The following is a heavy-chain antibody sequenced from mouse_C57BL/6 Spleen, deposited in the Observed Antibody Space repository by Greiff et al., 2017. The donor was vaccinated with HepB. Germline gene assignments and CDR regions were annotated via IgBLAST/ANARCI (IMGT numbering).Heavy chain of an antibody. CDR1: GYTFTSYW. Sequence: QVQLQQSGAELVKPGASVKLSCKASGYTFTSYWMQWVKQRPGQGLEWIGEIDPSDSYTNYNQKFKGKATLTVDTSSSTAYMQLSSLTSEDSAVYYCARDIYYDLRRDYFDYWGQGTTLTVSS. V-gene: IGHV1-50*01. CDR2: IDPSDSYT. J-gene: IGHJ2*01. D-gene: IGHD2-4*01. CDR3: ARDIYYDLRRDYFDY.